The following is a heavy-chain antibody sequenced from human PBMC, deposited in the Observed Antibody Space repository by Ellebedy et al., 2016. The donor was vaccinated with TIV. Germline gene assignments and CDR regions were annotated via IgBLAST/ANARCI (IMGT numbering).Heavy chain of an antibody. CDR1: GYTFISYD. CDR3: ARVRDDSWYY. D-gene: IGHD6-13*01. CDR2: MNPNSGNT. J-gene: IGHJ4*02. V-gene: IGHV1-8*03. Sequence: ASVKVSCKASGYTFISYDINWVRQATGQGLEWMGWMNPNSGNTGYAQKFQGRVTITRNTSISTAYTELSSLRSEDTAVYYCARVRDDSWYYWGQGTLVTVSS.